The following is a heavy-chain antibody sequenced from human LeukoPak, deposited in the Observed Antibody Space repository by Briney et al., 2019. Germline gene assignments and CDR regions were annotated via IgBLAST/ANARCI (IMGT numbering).Heavy chain of an antibody. J-gene: IGHJ3*02. CDR2: IYYSGST. D-gene: IGHD2-15*01. CDR1: GGSISGSSYY. Sequence: SETLSLTCTVSGGSISGSSYYWGWIRQPPGKGLEWIGSIYYSGSTYYNPSLKSRITISVDTSENRFSLKLSSVTATDTAVYYCARDCSGGSCYGAFDIWGQGTMVTVSS. V-gene: IGHV4-39*07. CDR3: ARDCSGGSCYGAFDI.